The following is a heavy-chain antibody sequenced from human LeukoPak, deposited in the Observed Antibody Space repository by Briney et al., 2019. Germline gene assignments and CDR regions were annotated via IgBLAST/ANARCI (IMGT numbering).Heavy chain of an antibody. J-gene: IGHJ4*02. CDR2: ISYDGSNK. D-gene: IGHD5-12*01. CDR1: GFTFSSYA. CDR3: AREFSGSTGYFDY. Sequence: GGSLRLSCAASGFTFSSYAMHWVRQAPGKGLERVAVISYDGSNKYYADSVKGRFTISRDNSKNTLYLQMNSLRAEDTAVYYCAREFSGSTGYFDYWGQGTLVTVSS. V-gene: IGHV3-30-3*01.